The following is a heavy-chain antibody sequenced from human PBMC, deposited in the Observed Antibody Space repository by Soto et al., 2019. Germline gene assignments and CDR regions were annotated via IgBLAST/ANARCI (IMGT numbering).Heavy chain of an antibody. CDR2: MNPNSGNT. V-gene: IGHV1-8*01. D-gene: IGHD3-9*01. CDR3: ARGLGSLHYDILTGYYYMDV. Sequence: ASVKVSCKASGYTFTSYDINWVRQATGQGLEWMGWMNPNSGNTGYAQKFQGRVTMTRNTSISTAYMELSSLRSEDTAVYYCARGLGSLHYDILTGYYYMDVWGKGTTVTVS. J-gene: IGHJ6*03. CDR1: GYTFTSYD.